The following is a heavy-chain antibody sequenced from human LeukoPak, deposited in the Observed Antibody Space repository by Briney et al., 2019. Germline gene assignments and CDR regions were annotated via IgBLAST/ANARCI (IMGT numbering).Heavy chain of an antibody. Sequence: SVKVSCKASGGTFSSYAISWVRQAPGQGLEWMGKIIPIFGIANYAQKFQGRVTITADKSTSTAYMELSSLRSEDTAVYYCASCPGIAAGGFGMDVWGQGTTVTVSS. V-gene: IGHV1-69*04. CDR1: GGTFSSYA. J-gene: IGHJ6*02. D-gene: IGHD6-13*01. CDR3: ASCPGIAAGGFGMDV. CDR2: IIPIFGIA.